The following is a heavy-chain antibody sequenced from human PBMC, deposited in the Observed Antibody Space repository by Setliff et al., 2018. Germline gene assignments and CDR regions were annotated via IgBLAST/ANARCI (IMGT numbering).Heavy chain of an antibody. CDR2: VRYDEGDK. D-gene: IGHD5-12*01. CDR1: GFTFSSYG. V-gene: IGHV3-30*02. J-gene: IGHJ4*02. CDR3: AKDQGMATIGDFDY. Sequence: PGGSLRLSCAASGFTFSSYGMHWVRQAPGKGLEWVTFVRYDEGDKYYADSVKGRFTVSRDNSQNTVYLQMNSLRAEDTAVYYCAKDQGMATIGDFDYWGQGTLVTVSS.